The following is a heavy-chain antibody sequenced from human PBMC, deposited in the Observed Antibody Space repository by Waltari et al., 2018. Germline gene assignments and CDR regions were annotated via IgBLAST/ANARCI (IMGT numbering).Heavy chain of an antibody. J-gene: IGHJ4*02. CDR1: GYTFSRHW. Sequence: EVRLVQSGAEVREPGESLTISCQSSGYTFSRHWIAWARQMPGKGLEWMGIIYPGDSETRYNPSFQGQVTFSVDNSINSAYLQWDSLKASDTAIYYCAKRGGTDFYFDYWGQGTLVTVSS. CDR2: IYPGDSET. D-gene: IGHD3-10*01. V-gene: IGHV5-51*03. CDR3: AKRGGTDFYFDY.